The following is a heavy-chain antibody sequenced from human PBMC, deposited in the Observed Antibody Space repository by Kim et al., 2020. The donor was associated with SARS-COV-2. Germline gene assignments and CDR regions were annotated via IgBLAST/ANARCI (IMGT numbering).Heavy chain of an antibody. CDR1: GFTFSSYA. CDR2: ISGSGGST. D-gene: IGHD6-19*01. V-gene: IGHV3-23*01. Sequence: GGSLRLSCAASGFTFSSYAMSWVRQAPGKGLEWVSAISGSGGSTYYADSVKGRFTISRDNSKNTLYLQMNSLRAEDTAVYYCAKDTRSSGWYDYVDYWGQGTLVTVSS. CDR3: AKDTRSSGWYDYVDY. J-gene: IGHJ4*02.